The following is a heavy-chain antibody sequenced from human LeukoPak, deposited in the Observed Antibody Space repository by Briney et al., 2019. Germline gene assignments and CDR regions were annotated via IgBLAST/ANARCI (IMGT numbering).Heavy chain of an antibody. CDR2: IRSKAYGGTT. J-gene: IGHJ4*02. CDR3: TRNYDYSNYVLPDY. CDR1: GFTFGDYA. D-gene: IGHD4-11*01. V-gene: IGHV3-49*03. Sequence: GGSLRLSCTASGFTFGDYAMSWFRQAPGKGLEWVGFIRSKAYGGTTEYAASVKDRFTISRDDSKSIAYLQMNSLKTEDTAVYYCTRNYDYSNYVLPDYWGQGTQVTVSS.